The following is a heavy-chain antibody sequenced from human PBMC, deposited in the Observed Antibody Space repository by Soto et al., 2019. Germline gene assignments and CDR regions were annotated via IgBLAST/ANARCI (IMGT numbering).Heavy chain of an antibody. CDR3: ARGGGVGVAGSAAFDM. Sequence: QLHLVQSGAVVKKPGASVTVSCSASGYPVTAYYMHWVRQAPGRGLEWMGGINPATGAAKYTQTFQGRVTVIRDTSTSTVFMGLSGLASEDTAVFYWARGGGVGVAGSAAFDMWGQGTLVTVSS. J-gene: IGHJ3*02. CDR2: INPATGAA. D-gene: IGHD3-3*01. V-gene: IGHV1-2*02. CDR1: GYPVTAYY.